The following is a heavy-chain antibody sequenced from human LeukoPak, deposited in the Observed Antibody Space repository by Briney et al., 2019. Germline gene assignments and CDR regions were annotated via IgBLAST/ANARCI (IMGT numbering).Heavy chain of an antibody. Sequence: GGSLRLSCAASGFIFSKNGIHWVRQAPGKGLEWVAIIWHDGSRAYYADSVKGRFTISRDNSKNMAYLQMKSLRAEDTAVYYCARDCASVATLSSGLCGFWDEWGQGTLVTVSS. CDR3: ARDCASVATLSSGLCGFWDE. CDR1: GFIFSKNG. V-gene: IGHV3-33*01. J-gene: IGHJ4*02. D-gene: IGHD4-23*01. CDR2: IWHDGSRA.